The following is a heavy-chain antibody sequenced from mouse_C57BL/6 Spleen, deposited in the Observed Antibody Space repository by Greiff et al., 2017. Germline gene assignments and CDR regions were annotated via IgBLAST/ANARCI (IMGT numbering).Heavy chain of an antibody. Sequence: LVESGAELVKPGASVKMSCKASGYTFTSYWITWVQQRPGQGLEWIGDIYPGSGSTNYNEKFTSKATLTVDTSSSTAYMQLSSLTSEDSAVYYCAKGIYYDYDGGFAYWGQGTLVTVSA. CDR1: GYTFTSYW. D-gene: IGHD2-4*01. CDR2: IYPGSGST. J-gene: IGHJ3*01. V-gene: IGHV1-55*01. CDR3: AKGIYYDYDGGFAY.